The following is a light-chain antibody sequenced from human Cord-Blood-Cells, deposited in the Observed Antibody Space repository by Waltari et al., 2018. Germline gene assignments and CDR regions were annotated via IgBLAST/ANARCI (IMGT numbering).Light chain of an antibody. CDR1: SRDVGSYKL. Sequence: SPLTHPPSASGSAGPSITILSTGTSRDVGSYKLVTWYQQHPRKDPKLMIYEGSKRPSGVSNRFSGSKSGNTASLTISGLQAEDEADYYCCSYAGSSTYVFGTGTKVTVL. V-gene: IGLV2-23*01. J-gene: IGLJ1*01. CDR2: EGS. CDR3: CSYAGSSTYV.